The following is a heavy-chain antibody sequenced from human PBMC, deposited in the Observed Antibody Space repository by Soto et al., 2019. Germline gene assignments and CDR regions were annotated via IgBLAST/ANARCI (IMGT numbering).Heavy chain of an antibody. D-gene: IGHD3-22*01. V-gene: IGHV1-69*13. CDR3: AVVVVITMYYFDY. CDR2: IIPIFGTA. Sequence: SVKVSCKASGGTFSSYAISWLRQSPGQGLEWMGGIIPIFGTANYAQKFQGRVTITADESTSTAYMELSSLRSEDTAVYYCAVVVVITMYYFDYWGQGTLVTVSS. J-gene: IGHJ4*02. CDR1: GGTFSSYA.